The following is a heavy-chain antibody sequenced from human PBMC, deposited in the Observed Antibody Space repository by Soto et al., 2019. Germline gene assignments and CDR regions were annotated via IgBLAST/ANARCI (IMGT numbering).Heavy chain of an antibody. D-gene: IGHD4-17*01. CDR1: GFTFSSYG. Sequence: GGSLRLSCAASGFTFSSYGMHWVRQAPGKGLEWVAVISYDGSNKYYADSVKGRFTISRDNSKNTLYLQMNSLRAEDTAVYYCAKSFHHGAITHDYGDYGSLHRNYYYYGMDVWGQGTTVTVSS. CDR2: ISYDGSNK. CDR3: AKSFHHGAITHDYGDYGSLHRNYYYYGMDV. V-gene: IGHV3-30*18. J-gene: IGHJ6*02.